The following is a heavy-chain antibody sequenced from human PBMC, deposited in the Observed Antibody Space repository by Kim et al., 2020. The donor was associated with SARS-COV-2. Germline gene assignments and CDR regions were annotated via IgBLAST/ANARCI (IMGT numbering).Heavy chain of an antibody. CDR2: ISGSGGST. CDR1: GFTFSSYA. V-gene: IGHV3-23*01. Sequence: GGSLRLSCAASGFTFSSYAMSWVRQAPGKGLEWVSAISGSGGSTYYADSVKGRFTISRDNSKNTLYLQMNSLRAEDTAVYYCAKEPSPNYYGRHGVVYWGQGTLVTVSS. J-gene: IGHJ4*02. CDR3: AKEPSPNYYGRHGVVY. D-gene: IGHD3-10*01.